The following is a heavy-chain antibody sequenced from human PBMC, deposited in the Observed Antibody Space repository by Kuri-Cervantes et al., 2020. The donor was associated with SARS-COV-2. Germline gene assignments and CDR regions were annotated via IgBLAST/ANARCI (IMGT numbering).Heavy chain of an antibody. CDR1: GFTFDDYG. CDR3: ARGRSDFWSGYSTRKNYYYYGMDV. Sequence: GGSLRLSCAASGFTFDDYGMHWVRQAPGKGLEWVAVIWYDGSNKYYADSVKGRFTISRDNSKNTLYLQMNSLRAEDTAVYYCARGRSDFWSGYSTRKNYYYYGMDVWGQGTTVTVSS. D-gene: IGHD3-3*01. CDR2: IWYDGSNK. J-gene: IGHJ6*02. V-gene: IGHV3-33*08.